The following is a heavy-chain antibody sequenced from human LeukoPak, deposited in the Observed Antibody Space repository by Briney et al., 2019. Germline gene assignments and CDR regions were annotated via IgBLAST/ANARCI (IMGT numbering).Heavy chain of an antibody. V-gene: IGHV3-23*01. CDR2: VTGSGGGT. Sequence: GGSLRLSCAASGFTFSNYAMMWVRQAPGKGLEWVSTVTGSGGGTYYADSVKGRFTMSRDNAKNSLYLQMNSLRAEDTAVYYCARGRFGSWYALDYWGQGTLVTVSS. CDR3: ARGRFGSWYALDY. J-gene: IGHJ4*02. CDR1: GFTFSNYA. D-gene: IGHD6-13*01.